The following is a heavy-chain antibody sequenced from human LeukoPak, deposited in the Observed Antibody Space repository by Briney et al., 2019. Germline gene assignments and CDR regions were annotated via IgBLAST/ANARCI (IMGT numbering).Heavy chain of an antibody. CDR1: GYTFTSNY. Sequence: ASVKVSCKASGYTFTSNYIHWVRQAPGQGLEWMGWISAYNGNTNYAQKLQGRVTMTTDTSTSTAYMELRSLRSDDTAVYYCARDDGSGWTSYFDYWGQGTLVTVSS. V-gene: IGHV1-18*04. CDR2: ISAYNGNT. D-gene: IGHD6-19*01. J-gene: IGHJ4*02. CDR3: ARDDGSGWTSYFDY.